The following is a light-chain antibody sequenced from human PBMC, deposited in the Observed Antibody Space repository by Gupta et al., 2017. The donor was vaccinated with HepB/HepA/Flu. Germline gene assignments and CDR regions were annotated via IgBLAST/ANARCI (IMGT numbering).Light chain of an antibody. CDR3: LQDASSPYT. CDR1: QSVSSSY. Sequence: EIVLTQSPGTLSLSPGERATLSCRASQSVSSSYLAWYQQKPGQAPRLLIYGASSRATGIPDRLSGSGSGTDFTLTISRLEPEDFAVYYCLQDASSPYTFGQGTRMEIK. CDR2: GAS. V-gene: IGKV3-20*01. J-gene: IGKJ5*01.